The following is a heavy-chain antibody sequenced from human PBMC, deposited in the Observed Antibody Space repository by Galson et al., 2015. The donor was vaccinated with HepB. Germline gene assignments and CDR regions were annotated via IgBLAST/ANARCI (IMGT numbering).Heavy chain of an antibody. CDR1: GYTFTGYY. J-gene: IGHJ6*03. Sequence: SVKVSCKASGYTFTGYYMHWVRQAPGQGLEWMGRINPNSGGTNYAQKFQGRVTMTRDTSISTAYMELSRLRSDDTAVYYCARYVSVTNYMDVWGKGTTVTVSS. V-gene: IGHV1-2*06. D-gene: IGHD4-17*01. CDR2: INPNSGGT. CDR3: ARYVSVTNYMDV.